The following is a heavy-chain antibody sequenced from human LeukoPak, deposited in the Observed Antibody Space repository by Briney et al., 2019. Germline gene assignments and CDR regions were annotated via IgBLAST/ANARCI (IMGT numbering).Heavy chain of an antibody. Sequence: GGSLRLSCAASGFTFSTYAMSWVRQAPGKGLEWVSGINDSGGRTYYADSVKGRFTISRDNSKNTLYLQMNSLRAEDTAVYYCEKDGGSYSFQHRGQGTLVTVSS. CDR3: EKDGGSYSFQH. D-gene: IGHD3-22*01. CDR2: INDSGGRT. CDR1: GFTFSTYA. J-gene: IGHJ1*01. V-gene: IGHV3-23*01.